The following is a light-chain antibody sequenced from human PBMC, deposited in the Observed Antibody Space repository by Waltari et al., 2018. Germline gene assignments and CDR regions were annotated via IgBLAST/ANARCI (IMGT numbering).Light chain of an antibody. CDR1: QGISSW. Sequence: DIKMSQSPSSLSASVGDKVTITCRASQGISSWLAWYQQKPGKAPKLLIYAASSLQSGVPSWFSGSGSGTDYTLTISSLQPEDFATYYCQQGYNTPLTFGGGTKVEIK. CDR3: QQGYNTPLT. J-gene: IGKJ4*01. V-gene: IGKV1-12*01. CDR2: AAS.